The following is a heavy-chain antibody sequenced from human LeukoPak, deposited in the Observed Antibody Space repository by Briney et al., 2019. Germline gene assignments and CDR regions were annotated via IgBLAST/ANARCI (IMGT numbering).Heavy chain of an antibody. CDR3: ARAAPQITTFGVVTPNWFDP. D-gene: IGHD3-3*01. V-gene: IGHV1-69*13. CDR2: IIPIFGTA. CDR1: GGTFSSYA. J-gene: IGHJ5*02. Sequence: SVKVSCKASGGTFSSYAISWVRQAPGQGLEWMGGIIPIFGTANYAQKFQGRVTITADESTSTAYMELSSLRSEDTAVYYCARAAPQITTFGVVTPNWFDPWGQGTLVTVSS.